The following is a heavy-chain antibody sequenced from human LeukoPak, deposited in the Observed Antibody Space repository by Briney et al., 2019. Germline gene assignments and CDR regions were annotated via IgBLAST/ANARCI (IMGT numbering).Heavy chain of an antibody. D-gene: IGHD1-26*01. CDR3: ARNLGGFVVATPLDY. V-gene: IGHV3-30*04. CDR1: GFTFSSNA. J-gene: IGHJ4*02. Sequence: GGSLRLSCAASGFTFSSNAMHWVRQAPGEGLEWVASISYDGNIKYYADSVKGRFTISRDNSRNTLFLQLSSLKIDDTAVFYCARNLGGFVVATPLDYWGQGTLITVSS. CDR2: ISYDGNIK.